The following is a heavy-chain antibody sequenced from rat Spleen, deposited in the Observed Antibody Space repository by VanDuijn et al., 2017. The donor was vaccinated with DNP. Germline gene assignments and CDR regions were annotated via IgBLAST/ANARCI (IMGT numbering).Heavy chain of an antibody. Sequence: EVQLVESGGGLVQPGRSLKLSCVASGFIFSNYWMTWIRQAPKTGLEWVANIIYDGSRTHYRDSVKGRFTISRDNAKNTLYLEMDSLRSEDTATYYCTTDPSYYSSPFAYWGQGTLVTVSS. D-gene: IGHD1-2*01. CDR3: TTDPSYYSSPFAY. J-gene: IGHJ3*01. CDR1: GFIFSNYW. V-gene: IGHV5S10*01. CDR2: IIYDGSRT.